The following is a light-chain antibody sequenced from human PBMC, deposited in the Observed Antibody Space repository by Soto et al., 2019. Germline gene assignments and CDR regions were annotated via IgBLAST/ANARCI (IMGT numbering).Light chain of an antibody. Sequence: AIQLTQSPSSLSASVGDSVTITCWATQDISNTLAWYQHKPGRGPTLLIFDASTLESGVPSRFTGSGSGTHFTLTISSLQPEDFATYICQQCKGYPITFGQGTRVEV. CDR3: QQCKGYPIT. V-gene: IGKV1-13*02. J-gene: IGKJ5*01. CDR1: QDISNT. CDR2: DAS.